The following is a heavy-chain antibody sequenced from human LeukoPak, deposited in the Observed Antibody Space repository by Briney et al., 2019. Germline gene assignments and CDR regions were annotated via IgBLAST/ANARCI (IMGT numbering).Heavy chain of an antibody. CDR1: GFSFSTYT. Sequence: EGSLRLSCAASGFSFSTYTMNWVRQAPGKGLDWVSYISSSSSTIYYADSVKGRFTISRDNANNSLYLQMNSLRDEDTAVYYCARARRYRSSWYHDYWGQGSLVTVSS. J-gene: IGHJ4*02. V-gene: IGHV3-48*02. CDR2: ISSSSSTI. CDR3: ARARRYRSSWYHDY. D-gene: IGHD6-13*01.